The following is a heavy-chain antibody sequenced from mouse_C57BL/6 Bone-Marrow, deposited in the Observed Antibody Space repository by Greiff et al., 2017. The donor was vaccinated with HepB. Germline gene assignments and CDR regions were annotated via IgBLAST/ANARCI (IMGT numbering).Heavy chain of an antibody. Sequence: QVQLQQPGAELVKPGASVKLSCKASGYTFTSYWMHWVKQRPGQGLEWIGMIHPNSGSTNYNQKFKGKATLTVDKSSSTAHMELRSLTSEDSAVYYCASDYYGSSSAMDYWGQGTSVTVSS. CDR1: GYTFTSYW. D-gene: IGHD1-1*01. J-gene: IGHJ4*01. CDR2: IHPNSGST. V-gene: IGHV1-64*01. CDR3: ASDYYGSSSAMDY.